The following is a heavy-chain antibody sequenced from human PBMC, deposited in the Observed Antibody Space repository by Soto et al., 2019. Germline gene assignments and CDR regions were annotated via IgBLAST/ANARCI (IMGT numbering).Heavy chain of an antibody. CDR2: IIPTLGIA. V-gene: IGHV1-69*10. D-gene: IGHD6-19*01. CDR1: GGTFSSYA. J-gene: IGHJ6*02. CDR3: ARDHLGQTVAGTTWYYYGMDV. Sequence: ASVKVSCKASGGTFSSYAISWVRQPPGQGLEWMGGIIPTLGIANYAQTFQSRVTITADKSTSTAYMELSSLRSEDTAVYYCARDHLGQTVAGTTWYYYGMDVWGQGTTVTVSS.